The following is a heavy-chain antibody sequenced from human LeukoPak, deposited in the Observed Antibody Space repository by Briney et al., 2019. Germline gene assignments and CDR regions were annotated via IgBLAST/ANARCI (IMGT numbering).Heavy chain of an antibody. CDR2: IYPGDSDT. V-gene: IGHV5-51*01. J-gene: IGHJ4*02. D-gene: IGHD6-19*01. CDR3: ARRGSGWYVDY. Sequence: GESLKISCKGSGYSFTTYWIGLVRQMPGKVLEWMGIIYPGDSDTRYSPSFQGQVTISADKSISAAYLQWSSLKASDTAIYYCARRGSGWYVDYWGQGTLVTVSS. CDR1: GYSFTTYW.